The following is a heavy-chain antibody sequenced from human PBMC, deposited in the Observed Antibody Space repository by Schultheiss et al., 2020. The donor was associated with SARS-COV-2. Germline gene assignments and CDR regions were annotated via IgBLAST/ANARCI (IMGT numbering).Heavy chain of an antibody. Sequence: SETLSLTCTVSGGSISSGGYYWSWIRQPPGKGLEWIGYIYYSGSTYYNPSLKSRVTISVDTSKNQFSLKLSSVTAADTAVYYCAKDRSSEPPRVFQHWGQGTLVTVSS. CDR3: AKDRSSEPPRVFQH. V-gene: IGHV4-31*03. D-gene: IGHD6-19*01. CDR1: GGSISSGGYY. J-gene: IGHJ1*01. CDR2: IYYSGST.